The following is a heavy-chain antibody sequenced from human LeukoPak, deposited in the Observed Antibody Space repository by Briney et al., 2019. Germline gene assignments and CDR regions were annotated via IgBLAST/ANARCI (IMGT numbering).Heavy chain of an antibody. CDR2: INHSGST. CDR3: ARGDVDPYVFDI. J-gene: IGHJ3*02. V-gene: IGHV4-34*01. D-gene: IGHD3-10*02. CDR1: GGSFSGYY. Sequence: PSETLSLTCAVYGGSFSGYYWSWIRQPPGKGLEWIGEINHSGSTNYNPSLKSRVTISVDTSKNQFSLKVNSVIAADTAVYYCARGDVDPYVFDIWGQGTVVTVSS.